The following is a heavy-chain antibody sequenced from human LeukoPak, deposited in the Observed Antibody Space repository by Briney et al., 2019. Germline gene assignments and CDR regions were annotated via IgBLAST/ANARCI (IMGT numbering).Heavy chain of an antibody. CDR1: GYTFSNYG. D-gene: IGHD1-1*01. CDR3: ARDNDKVVDH. J-gene: IGHJ4*01. V-gene: IGHV1-18*01. CDR2: ITAYNGNR. Sequence: ASVKVACKTSGYTFSNYGISWVRQAPGQGLEWMGWITAYNGNRLYAQRFQGRITLTTDTSTSTSYMELRSLEYDDTAIYYCARDNDKVVDHWGQGTLVTVSS.